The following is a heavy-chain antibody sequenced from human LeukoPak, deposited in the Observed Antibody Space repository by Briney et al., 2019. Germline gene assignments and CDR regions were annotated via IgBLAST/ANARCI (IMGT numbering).Heavy chain of an antibody. Sequence: PSETLSLTCAVYGGSFSGYYWSWIRQPPGKGLEWIGEINHSGSTNYNPSLKSRVTISVDTSKNQFSLKLSSVTAADTAVYCCARVSVPRNWFDPWGQGTLVTVSS. V-gene: IGHV4-34*01. CDR1: GGSFSGYY. J-gene: IGHJ5*02. CDR2: INHSGST. CDR3: ARVSVPRNWFDP. D-gene: IGHD3-10*01.